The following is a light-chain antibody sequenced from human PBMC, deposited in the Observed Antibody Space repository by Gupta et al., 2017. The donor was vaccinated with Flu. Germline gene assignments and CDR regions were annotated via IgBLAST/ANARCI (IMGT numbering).Light chain of an antibody. CDR2: QVP. CDR1: HSRVDRDGETY. Sequence: VTLGRPPSNAGNSSHSRVDRDGETYLNWLHKRPGHTPRRIIYQVPHRQAGAPERLRGCGSGTDFTLKMSRGEDEDVGVADGRQGSSWPWWFGKGTKVKIK. J-gene: IGKJ1*01. V-gene: IGKV2-30*01. CDR3: RQGSSWPWW.